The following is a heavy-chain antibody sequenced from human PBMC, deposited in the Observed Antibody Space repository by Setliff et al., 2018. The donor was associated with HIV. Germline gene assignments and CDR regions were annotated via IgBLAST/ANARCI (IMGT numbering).Heavy chain of an antibody. J-gene: IGHJ4*02. CDR3: ARDRSSTGDYNEEHLFEY. Sequence: PSETLSLTCAVSGYSISSGYYWGWIRQPPGKGLEWIGRIYTSGSTNYNPSLKSRVSISVDTSKNQFSLKLSSVTAADTAVYYCARDRSSTGDYNEEHLFEYWGQGTLVTVSS. D-gene: IGHD3-22*01. CDR1: GYSISSGYY. CDR2: IYTSGST. V-gene: IGHV4-38-2*01.